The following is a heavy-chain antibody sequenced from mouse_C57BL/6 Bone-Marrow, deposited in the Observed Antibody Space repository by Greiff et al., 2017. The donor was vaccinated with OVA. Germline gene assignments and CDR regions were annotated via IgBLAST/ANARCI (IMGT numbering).Heavy chain of an antibody. Sequence: EVQLVESGPGLVKPSQSLSLTCSVTGYSITSGYYWNWIRQFPGNKLEWMGYISYDGSNNYNPSLKNRISITRDTSKNQFFLKLNSVTTEDTATYYCAREPLTPAARYFDVWGTGTTVTVSS. J-gene: IGHJ1*03. CDR1: GYSITSGYY. D-gene: IGHD1-2*01. CDR2: ISYDGSN. CDR3: AREPLTPAARYFDV. V-gene: IGHV3-6*01.